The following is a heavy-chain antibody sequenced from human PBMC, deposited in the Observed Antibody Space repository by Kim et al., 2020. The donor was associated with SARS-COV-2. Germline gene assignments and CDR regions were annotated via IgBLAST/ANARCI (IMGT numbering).Heavy chain of an antibody. D-gene: IGHD3-3*01. J-gene: IGHJ6*02. CDR1: GGSVSSGSYY. CDR3: ARDTLIRFLEWLPHHSSYYYYGMDV. Sequence: SETLSLTCTVSGGSVSSGSYYWSWIRQPPGKGLEWIGYIYYSGSTNYNPSLKSRVTISVDTSKNQFSLKLSSVTAADTAVYYCARDTLIRFLEWLPHHSSYYYYGMDVWGQGTTVTVSS. CDR2: IYYSGST. V-gene: IGHV4-61*01.